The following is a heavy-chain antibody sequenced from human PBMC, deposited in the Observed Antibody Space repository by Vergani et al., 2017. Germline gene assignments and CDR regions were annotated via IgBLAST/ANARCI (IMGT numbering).Heavy chain of an antibody. Sequence: QVQLVESGGGVVQPGGSLRLSCVVSGFALNRHAMYWVRQAPGQGLEWVVGISFDGTNEYYPDLVKGRFTISRDIAKNTLYLQVRSLRLEDTGVYHCVRDRGLCAGGRCYTEAWDYWGQGTPVTVSS. V-gene: IGHV3-30-3*01. J-gene: IGHJ4*02. D-gene: IGHD2-2*02. CDR3: VRDRGLCAGGRCYTEAWDY. CDR1: GFALNRHA. CDR2: ISFDGTNE.